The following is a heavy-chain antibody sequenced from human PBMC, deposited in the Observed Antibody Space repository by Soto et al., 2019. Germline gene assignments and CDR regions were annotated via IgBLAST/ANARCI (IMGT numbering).Heavy chain of an antibody. J-gene: IGHJ5*02. D-gene: IGHD5-12*01. V-gene: IGHV1-18*01. CDR3: SRHHGPTTSENWFDH. CDR2: ISTYSCDT. Sequence: QVHLVQAGVEVKTPGASVKVSCQASGYTFFTYNISWVRQAPAQGLEWMGWISTYSCDTKYAQKFQGRVTMTTDTSTTTAYLELRSLRSDDTAVYYCSRHHGPTTSENWFDHWGQGTLVTVSS. CDR1: GYTFFTYN.